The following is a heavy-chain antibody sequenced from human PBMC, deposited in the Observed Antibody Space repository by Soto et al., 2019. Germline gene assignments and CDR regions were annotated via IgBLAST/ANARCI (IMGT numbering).Heavy chain of an antibody. CDR1: GFTFSIYE. CDR2: ISSSGSTI. V-gene: IGHV3-48*03. Sequence: PGGSLRLSCAASGFTFSIYEMSLVRQSPGKGLEWVSYISSSGSTIYYADSVKGRFTISRDNAKNSLYLQMNSLRAEDTAVYYCARGVDYYDSSGYYHYYWGRGTRGTVYS. CDR3: ARGVDYYDSSGYYHYY. D-gene: IGHD3-22*01. J-gene: IGHJ4*02.